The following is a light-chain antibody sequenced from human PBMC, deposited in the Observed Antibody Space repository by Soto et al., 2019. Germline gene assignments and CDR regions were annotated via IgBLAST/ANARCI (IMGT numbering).Light chain of an antibody. Sequence: QSVLTQPPSASGSPGQSVTISCTETSSDNSGYNYFSWYQQHPGKAPILIIYEVSKRPSGVPDRFSGSKSGNSASLTVSGLQTEDEADYYCSSYAASTYVFGTGT. CDR2: EVS. CDR1: SSDNSGYNY. V-gene: IGLV2-8*01. CDR3: SSYAASTYV. J-gene: IGLJ1*01.